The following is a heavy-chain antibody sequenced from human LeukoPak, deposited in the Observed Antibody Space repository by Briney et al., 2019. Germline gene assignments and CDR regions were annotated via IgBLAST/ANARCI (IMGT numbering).Heavy chain of an antibody. CDR1: GGTFSSYA. D-gene: IGHD3-16*01. CDR2: IIPLFGTV. Sequence: VKVSCKASGGTFSSYAITWVRQAPGQGLEWMGRIIPLFGTVNYAQNFQGRVTITTDESTSTAYMELSSLRSEDTAMYYCARDKVRGSWFDPWGQGTLVTVSS. CDR3: ARDKVRGSWFDP. J-gene: IGHJ5*02. V-gene: IGHV1-69*05.